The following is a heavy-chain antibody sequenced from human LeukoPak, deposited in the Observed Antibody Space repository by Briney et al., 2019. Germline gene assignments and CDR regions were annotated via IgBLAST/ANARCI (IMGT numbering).Heavy chain of an antibody. Sequence: PGRSLRLSCAASGFTFSSYGMHWVRQAPGKGLEWVAVIWYDGSNKYYADSVKGRFTISRDNSKNTLYLQMNSLRAEDTAVYYCASGDYLGYYPPQHHNDYWGQGTLVTVSS. D-gene: IGHD3-22*01. V-gene: IGHV3-33*01. CDR3: ASGDYLGYYPPQHHNDY. J-gene: IGHJ4*02. CDR1: GFTFSSYG. CDR2: IWYDGSNK.